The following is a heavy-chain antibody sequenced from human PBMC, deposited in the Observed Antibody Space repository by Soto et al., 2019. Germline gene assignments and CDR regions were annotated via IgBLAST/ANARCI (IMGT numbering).Heavy chain of an antibody. J-gene: IGHJ5*02. D-gene: IGHD6-19*01. V-gene: IGHV3-23*01. Sequence: GRSLRLSCAASGFTFSSYAMSWVRQAPGKGLECVSAISGSGCSTYYADSVKGRFTISRDNSKNKLYLQMNSLRAEDTAVYWAHIEVAVEPRNWSDPGGQGTLVTVSS. CDR2: ISGSGCST. CDR1: GFTFSSYA. CDR3: HIEVAVEPRNWSDP.